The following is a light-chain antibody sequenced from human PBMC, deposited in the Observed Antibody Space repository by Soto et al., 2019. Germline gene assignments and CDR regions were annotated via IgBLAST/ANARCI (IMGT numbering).Light chain of an antibody. CDR1: SSDVGAYNY. V-gene: IGLV2-8*01. J-gene: IGLJ2*01. Sequence: QLVLAQPPSASASPGQSITISCTGTSSDVGAYNYVSWYQHHPAKAPKVVIYEVTKRPSGVPDRFSGSKSGNTAYLTVSGLQADDEADYYCSSYAGRNNLVFGGGTKVTVL. CDR3: SSYAGRNNLV. CDR2: EVT.